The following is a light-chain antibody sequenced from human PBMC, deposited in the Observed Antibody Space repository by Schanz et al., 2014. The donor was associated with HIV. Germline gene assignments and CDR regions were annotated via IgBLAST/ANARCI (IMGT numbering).Light chain of an antibody. CDR3: QYFGNSGGT. V-gene: IGKV3-20*01. CDR1: QSLSSNI. J-gene: IGKJ4*01. CDR2: GAS. Sequence: EIVLTQSPGTLSLSPGERATLSCWASQSLSSNILAWYQHKPGQAPRLLIYGASSRATGIPDRFSGSGSGTDFTLTIRRLEPEDFAVYYCQYFGNSGGTFGGGTKVEIK.